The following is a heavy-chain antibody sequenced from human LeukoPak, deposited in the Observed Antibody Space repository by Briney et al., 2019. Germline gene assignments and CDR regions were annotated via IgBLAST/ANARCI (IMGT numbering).Heavy chain of an antibody. Sequence: GGSLRLSCAASGFTFNNYGMSWVRQAPGKGLEWVSYISSSGSTIYYADSVKGRFTISRDNAKNSLYLQMNSLRAEDTAVYYCAELGITMIGGVWGKGTTVTISS. J-gene: IGHJ6*04. CDR1: GFTFNNYG. CDR3: AELGITMIGGV. V-gene: IGHV3-48*04. CDR2: ISSSGSTI. D-gene: IGHD3-10*02.